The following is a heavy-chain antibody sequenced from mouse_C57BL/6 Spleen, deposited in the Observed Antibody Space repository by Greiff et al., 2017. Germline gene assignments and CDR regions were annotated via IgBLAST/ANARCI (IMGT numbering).Heavy chain of an antibody. CDR1: GFTFSDYG. V-gene: IGHV5-17*01. CDR2: ISSGSSTI. D-gene: IGHD1-1*01. Sequence: EVKLMESGGGLVKPGGSLKLSCAASGFTFSDYGMHWVRQAPEKGLEWVAYISSGSSTIYYADTVKGRFTISRDNAKNTLFLQMTSLRSEDTAMYYCARDTTVVARYYAMDYWGQGTSVTVSS. J-gene: IGHJ4*01. CDR3: ARDTTVVARYYAMDY.